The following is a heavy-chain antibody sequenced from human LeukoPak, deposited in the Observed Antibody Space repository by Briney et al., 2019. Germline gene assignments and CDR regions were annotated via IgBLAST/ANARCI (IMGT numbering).Heavy chain of an antibody. D-gene: IGHD3-22*01. J-gene: IGHJ4*02. CDR1: GFTFSSYW. CDR2: VNQDGSKQ. CDR3: ARSRYDSSGYYARY. Sequence: GGSLRLSCTASGFTFSSYWMSWVRQAAGKGLEWVANVNQDGSKQYYADSVKGRFTISRDNSKNTLYLQMNSLRAEDTAVYYCARSRYDSSGYYARYWGQGTLVTVSS. V-gene: IGHV3-7*03.